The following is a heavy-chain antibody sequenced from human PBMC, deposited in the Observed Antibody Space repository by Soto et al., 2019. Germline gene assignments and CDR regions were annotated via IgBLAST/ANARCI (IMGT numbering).Heavy chain of an antibody. CDR3: AGGIIPARGDFGY. Sequence: SETLSLTCAVYGGSFSGNYWIWIRQPPGKGLEWIGEINHSGTTNYNPSLKSRVTISVDTSKNQFSLSLSSVTAADTAVYYCAGGIIPARGDFGYWGQGTQLTVSS. V-gene: IGHV4-34*01. CDR2: INHSGTT. D-gene: IGHD6-6*01. J-gene: IGHJ4*02. CDR1: GGSFSGNY.